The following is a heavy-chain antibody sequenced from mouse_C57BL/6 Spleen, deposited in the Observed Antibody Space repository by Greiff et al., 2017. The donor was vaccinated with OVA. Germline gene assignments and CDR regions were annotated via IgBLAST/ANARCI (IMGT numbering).Heavy chain of an antibody. CDR3: ARSVTGTGYWYFGV. J-gene: IGHJ1*03. CDR1: GYTFTSYW. CDR2: INPSSGYT. Sequence: QVQLKQSGAELAKPGASVKLSCKASGYTFTSYWMHWVKQRPGQGLEWIGYINPSSGYTKYNQKFKDKATLTADKSSSTDYMQLISLTYEDSAVYCCARSVTGTGYWYFGVWGTGTTVTVSS. D-gene: IGHD4-1*01. V-gene: IGHV1-7*01.